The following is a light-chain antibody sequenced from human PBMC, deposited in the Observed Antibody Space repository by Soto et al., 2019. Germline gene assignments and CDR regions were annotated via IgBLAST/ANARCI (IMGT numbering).Light chain of an antibody. Sequence: QSALTQRASVSGSPGQSITISCTGTSSDVGGYNYVTWHQQHPGKVPKLVIYEVSNRPSGVSDRFSGAKSGNTASLTISGLQAEDEADYYCKSWTRSSTYIFGTGTKVTVL. CDR2: EVS. J-gene: IGLJ1*01. CDR1: SSDVGGYNY. CDR3: KSWTRSSTYI. V-gene: IGLV2-14*01.